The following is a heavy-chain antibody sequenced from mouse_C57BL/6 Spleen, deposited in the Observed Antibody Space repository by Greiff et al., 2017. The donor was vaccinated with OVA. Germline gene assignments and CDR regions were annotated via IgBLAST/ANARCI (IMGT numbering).Heavy chain of an antibody. CDR3: ARSDGYFMDY. D-gene: IGHD2-3*01. V-gene: IGHV5-17*01. CDR2: ISSGSSTI. CDR1: GFTFSDYG. Sequence: EVKLQESGGGLVKPGGSLKLSCAASGFTFSDYGMHWVRQAPEKGLEWVAYISSGSSTIYYADTVKGRFTISRDNAKNTLFLQMTSLRSEDTAMYYCARSDGYFMDYWGQGTSVTVSS. J-gene: IGHJ4*01.